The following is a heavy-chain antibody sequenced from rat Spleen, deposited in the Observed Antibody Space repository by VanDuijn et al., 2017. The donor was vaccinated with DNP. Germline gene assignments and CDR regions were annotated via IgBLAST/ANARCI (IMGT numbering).Heavy chain of an antibody. CDR3: ARQDYSSYRDWNFDF. CDR2: ISPSGDTT. D-gene: IGHD1-2*01. Sequence: DVQPVESGGGLVQPGRSLKLSCPVSGFTFSNYDMAWVRQAPTKGLEWVASISPSGDTTYYRDSVKGRFTVSRDNAKSSLYLQMDSLRSEDTATYYCARQDYSSYRDWNFDFWGPGTMVTVSS. CDR1: GFTFSNYD. V-gene: IGHV5-25*01. J-gene: IGHJ1*01.